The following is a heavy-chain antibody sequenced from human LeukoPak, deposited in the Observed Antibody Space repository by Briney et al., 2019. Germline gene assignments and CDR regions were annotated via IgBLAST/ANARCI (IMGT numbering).Heavy chain of an antibody. CDR3: ARASGAAFDV. CDR2: IKPDGSEK. D-gene: IGHD1-26*01. J-gene: IGHJ3*01. V-gene: IGHV3-7*04. CDR1: GXTFSSYW. Sequence: GGSLRLSWAGSGXTFSSYWMNWIRQAPGKGLEWVANIKPDGSEKYYVDSAKGRFTISRDNAKSSLYLQVNSLSAEDTAVYYCARASGAAFDVWGQGTMVTVAS.